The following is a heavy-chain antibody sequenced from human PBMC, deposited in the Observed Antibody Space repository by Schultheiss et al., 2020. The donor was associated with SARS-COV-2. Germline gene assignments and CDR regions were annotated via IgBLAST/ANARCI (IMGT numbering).Heavy chain of an antibody. CDR1: GFSLSTSGMC. Sequence: SGPTLVKPTQTLTLTCTFSGFSLSTSGMCVSWIRQPPGKALEWLARIDWDDDKYYSTSLKTRLTISKDTSKNQVVLTMTNMDPVDTATYYCARPRGYCSSTSCRFDYWGQGTLVTVAS. CDR2: IDWDDDK. CDR3: ARPRGYCSSTSCRFDY. J-gene: IGHJ4*02. V-gene: IGHV2-70*11. D-gene: IGHD2-2*01.